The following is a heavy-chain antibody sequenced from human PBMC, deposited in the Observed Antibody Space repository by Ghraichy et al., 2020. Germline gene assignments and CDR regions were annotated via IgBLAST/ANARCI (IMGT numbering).Heavy chain of an antibody. CDR3: AKHSQVPAAIANLGS. CDR1: GFTFSSYA. Sequence: LSLTCAASGFTFSSYAMSWVRQAPGKGLEWVSAISGSGGSTYYADSVKGRFTISRDNSKNTLYLQMNSLRAEDTAVYYCAKHSQVPAAIANLGSWGQGTLVTVSS. J-gene: IGHJ5*02. V-gene: IGHV3-23*01. CDR2: ISGSGGST. D-gene: IGHD2-2*01.